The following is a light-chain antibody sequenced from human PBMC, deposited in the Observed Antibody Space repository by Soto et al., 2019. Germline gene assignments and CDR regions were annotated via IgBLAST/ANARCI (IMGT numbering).Light chain of an antibody. CDR3: PQRSTWRAVT. CDR2: DAS. Sequence: EVVLTQSPATLSLSPGERATLSCRASQSVSSYLAWYQQKPGQAPRLLIYDASNRATGIPARFSGSGSGTDLTLTIRSLEPEDFAVYYRPQRSTWRAVTFGRGTKVDIX. CDR1: QSVSSY. V-gene: IGKV3-11*01. J-gene: IGKJ4*01.